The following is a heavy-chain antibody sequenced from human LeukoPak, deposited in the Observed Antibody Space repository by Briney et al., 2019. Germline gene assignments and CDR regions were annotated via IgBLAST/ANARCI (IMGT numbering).Heavy chain of an antibody. J-gene: IGHJ4*02. V-gene: IGHV4-39*07. D-gene: IGHD4-17*01. CDR1: GVSVSSSSFY. CDR3: ARINYGDYTAFDY. Sequence: SETLSLTCTVSGVSVSSSSFYWGWIRQPPGKGLEWIGSIYYSGDTYYNPSLKSRVTISVDTSKNQFSLKLTSVTAADTALYYCARINYGDYTAFDYWGQGTLVTVSS. CDR2: IYYSGDT.